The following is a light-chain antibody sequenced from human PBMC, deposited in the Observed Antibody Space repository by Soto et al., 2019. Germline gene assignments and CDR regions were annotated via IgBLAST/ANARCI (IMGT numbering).Light chain of an antibody. CDR2: AAS. CDR1: QTISNY. Sequence: DIQMTQSPSSLSASVGDRVTITCRASQTISNYLNWYQQKPGKAPKLLSYAASSLQSGVPSRFSGSGSGIDVTLTISSLQPEDFGAYYGQQTYYTRPFPVGPGTKVDIK. J-gene: IGKJ3*01. V-gene: IGKV1-39*01. CDR3: QQTYYTRPFP.